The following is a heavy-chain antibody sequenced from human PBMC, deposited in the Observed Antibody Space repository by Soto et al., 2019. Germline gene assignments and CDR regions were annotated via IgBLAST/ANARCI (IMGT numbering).Heavy chain of an antibody. D-gene: IGHD3-3*01. V-gene: IGHV1-8*02. J-gene: IGHJ4*02. CDR3: VLGSGYLDY. Sequence: GGSLRLSCAASGFTFSNAWMSWVRQATGQGLEWMGWMNPNSGNTGYAQKFQGRVTMTRNTSISTAYMELSSLRSEDTAVYYCVLGSGYLDYWGQGTLVTVSS. CDR1: GFTFSNAW. CDR2: MNPNSGNT.